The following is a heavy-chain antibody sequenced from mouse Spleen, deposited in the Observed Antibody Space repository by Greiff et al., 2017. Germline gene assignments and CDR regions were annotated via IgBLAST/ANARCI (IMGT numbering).Heavy chain of an antibody. J-gene: IGHJ1*01. CDR3: ARVYSNYEYFDV. V-gene: IGHV5-9*04. Sequence: EVQGVESGGGLVKPGGSLKLSCAASGFTFSSYTMSWVRQTPAKRLEWVATISSGGGNTYYPDSVKGRFTISRDNARNTLYLQMSSLRSEDTAMYYCARVYSNYEYFDVWGAGTTVTVSS. CDR1: GFTFSSYT. CDR2: ISSGGGNT. D-gene: IGHD2-5*01.